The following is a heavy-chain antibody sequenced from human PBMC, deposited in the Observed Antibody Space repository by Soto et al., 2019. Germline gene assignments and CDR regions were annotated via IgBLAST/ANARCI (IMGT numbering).Heavy chain of an antibody. CDR2: LYSGGST. CDR3: ARASSDSSGYFHY. V-gene: IGHV3-66*01. D-gene: IGHD3-22*01. Sequence: HPGGSLRLSCAASGLTVNSNYMSCVRQVPGKGLEWVSVLYSGGSTYYADSVKGRFTISRDNSKNTLYLQMNSLRAEDTAVYYCARASSDSSGYFHYWGQGTLVTVSA. J-gene: IGHJ4*02. CDR1: GLTVNSNY.